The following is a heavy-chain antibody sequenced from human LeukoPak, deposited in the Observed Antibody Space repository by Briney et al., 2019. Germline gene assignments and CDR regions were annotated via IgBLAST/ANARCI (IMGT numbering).Heavy chain of an antibody. V-gene: IGHV4-61*08. CDR2: ISSSGT. D-gene: IGHD6-13*01. J-gene: IGHJ5*02. CDR3: ARLIAAAGANWFDP. Sequence: SETLSLTCTVSGGSVSSGGDYWSWIRQPPGKGLEWIGYISSSGTNYNPSLKSRVTISVDTSKDQFSLKLSSVTAADTAVYYCARLIAAAGANWFDPWGQGTLVTVSS. CDR1: GGSVSSGGDY.